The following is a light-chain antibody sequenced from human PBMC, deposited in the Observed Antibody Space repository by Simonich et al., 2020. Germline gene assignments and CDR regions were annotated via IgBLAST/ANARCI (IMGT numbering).Light chain of an antibody. J-gene: IGKJ5*01. CDR3: QQYYSTPIT. CDR2: DAS. V-gene: IGKV3-11*01. CDR1: QRVSSY. Sequence: EIVLTQSPATLSLSPGERATLSCRASQRVSSYLAWYQPKPGQAPRLLIYDASNRATGIPARFSGSGSGTDFTLTISSLQAEDVAVYYCQQYYSTPITFGQGTRLEIK.